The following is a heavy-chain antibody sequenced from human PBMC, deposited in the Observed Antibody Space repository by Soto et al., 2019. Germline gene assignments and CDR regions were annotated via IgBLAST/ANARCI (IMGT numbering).Heavy chain of an antibody. CDR2: ISSNGGST. CDR3: VKESPGPSGARTNLRIFDY. D-gene: IGHD3-10*01. CDR1: GFTFSSYA. Sequence: GGSLRLSCSASGFTFSSYAMHWVRQAPGKGLEYVSAISSNGGSTYYADSVKGRFTISRDNSKNTLYLQMSSLRAEDTAVYYCVKESPGPSGARTNLRIFDYWGQGTLVTVSS. J-gene: IGHJ4*02. V-gene: IGHV3-64D*08.